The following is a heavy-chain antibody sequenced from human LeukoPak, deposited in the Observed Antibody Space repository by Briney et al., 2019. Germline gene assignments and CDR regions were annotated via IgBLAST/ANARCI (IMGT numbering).Heavy chain of an antibody. Sequence: PGGSLRLSCAASGFTFSNYWMHWVRQAPGKGLVWVSRITSDGTSTSYADSEMGRFTISRDHAKNTLYLQMNGLRVADTAVYYCTRTLDYWGQGPLVPVSS. CDR2: ITSDGTST. CDR1: GFTFSNYW. J-gene: IGHJ4*02. CDR3: TRTLDY. V-gene: IGHV3-74*01.